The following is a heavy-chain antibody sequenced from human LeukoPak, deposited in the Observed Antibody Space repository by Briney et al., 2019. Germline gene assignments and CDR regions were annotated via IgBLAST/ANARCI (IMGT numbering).Heavy chain of an antibody. CDR3: AKDLGEGVRGVFHY. CDR2: IYNDGRT. V-gene: IGHV3-53*05. D-gene: IGHD3-10*01. CDR1: GFIVNNKY. Sequence: GGSLRLSCAASGFIVNNKYMTWVRQAPGKGLEWVSLIYNDGRTYYADSVKGRCTISRDNSKNTLYLQMNSLRAEDTAVYYCAKDLGEGVRGVFHYWGQGTLVTVSS. J-gene: IGHJ4*02.